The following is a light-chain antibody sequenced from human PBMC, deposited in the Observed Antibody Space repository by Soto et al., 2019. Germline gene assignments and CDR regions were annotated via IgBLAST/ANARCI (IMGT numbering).Light chain of an antibody. V-gene: IGKV4-1*01. CDR1: QSVLYSSNNKNY. CDR3: QQYYSTPYT. J-gene: IGKJ2*01. CDR2: WAS. Sequence: DIVMTQSPASLAVSLGERATINCKSSQSVLYSSNNKNYLAWYQQKPGQPPKLLIYWASTRESGVPDRFSGSGSGTDFTLTISSTQAEDVAVYYCQQYYSTPYTFGQGTKLEIK.